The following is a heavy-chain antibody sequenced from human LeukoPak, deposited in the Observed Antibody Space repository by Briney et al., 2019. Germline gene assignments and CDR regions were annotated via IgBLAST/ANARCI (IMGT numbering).Heavy chain of an antibody. CDR3: ARESQDYYDSSGYLDY. J-gene: IGHJ4*02. Sequence: SETLSLTCTVSGGSISSSSYYWGWIRQPAGKGLEWIGRIYTSGSTNYNPSLKSRVTISVDTSKNQFSLKLSSVTAADTAVYYCARESQDYYDSSGYLDYWGQGTLVTVSS. CDR1: GGSISSSSYY. V-gene: IGHV4-61*02. CDR2: IYTSGST. D-gene: IGHD3-22*01.